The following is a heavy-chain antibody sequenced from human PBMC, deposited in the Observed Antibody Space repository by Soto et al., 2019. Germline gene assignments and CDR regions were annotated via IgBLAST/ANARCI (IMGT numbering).Heavy chain of an antibody. J-gene: IGHJ4*02. CDR3: ARDWRIAARPESFDY. Sequence: GGSLRLSCAASGFTFSSYGMHWVRQAPGKGLEWVAVIWYDGSNKYYADSVKGRFTISRDNSKNTLYLQMNSLRAEDTAVYYCARDWRIAARPESFDYSGQGPLVTVSS. V-gene: IGHV3-33*01. CDR2: IWYDGSNK. CDR1: GFTFSSYG. D-gene: IGHD6-6*01.